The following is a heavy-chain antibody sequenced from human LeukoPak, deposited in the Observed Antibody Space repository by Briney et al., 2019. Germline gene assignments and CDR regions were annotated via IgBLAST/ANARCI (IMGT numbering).Heavy chain of an antibody. J-gene: IGHJ6*03. CDR1: GGTFSSYA. CDR3: ASQGTTPDYYYNYMDV. Sequence: SVTVSCKASGGTFSSYAISWVRQAPGEGLEWMGGIIPIFGTANYAQKFQGRVTITTDESTSTAYMELSSLRSEDTAVYYCASQGTTPDYYYNYMDVWGKGTTVTVSS. CDR2: IIPIFGTA. V-gene: IGHV1-69*05. D-gene: IGHD1-14*01.